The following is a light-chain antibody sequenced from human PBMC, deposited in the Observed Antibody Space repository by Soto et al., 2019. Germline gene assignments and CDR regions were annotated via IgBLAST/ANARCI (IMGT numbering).Light chain of an antibody. J-gene: IGLJ1*01. CDR1: SSNIGSND. Sequence: QSELTQPASMTAAPGQKVTITCSGNSSNIGSNDVSWYQQLPGKAPKLLIYENSQRPSGIPDRFSGSKSGTSATLGITGLQTGDEADYYCGTWDSSLIALFGTGTKVTV. CDR2: ENS. CDR3: GTWDSSLIAL. V-gene: IGLV1-51*02.